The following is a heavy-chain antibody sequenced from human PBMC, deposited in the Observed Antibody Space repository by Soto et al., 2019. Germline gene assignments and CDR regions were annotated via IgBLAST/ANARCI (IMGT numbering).Heavy chain of an antibody. Sequence: KPSETLSLTCTVSGGSISSGGYYWSWIRQHPGKGLEWIGYIYYSGSTYYNPSLKSRVTISVDTSKNQFSLKLSSVTAADTAVYYYAREGYYYDSSGYYTGWFDPWGQGTLVTVSS. D-gene: IGHD3-22*01. V-gene: IGHV4-31*03. CDR1: GGSISSGGYY. CDR2: IYYSGST. CDR3: AREGYYYDSSGYYTGWFDP. J-gene: IGHJ5*02.